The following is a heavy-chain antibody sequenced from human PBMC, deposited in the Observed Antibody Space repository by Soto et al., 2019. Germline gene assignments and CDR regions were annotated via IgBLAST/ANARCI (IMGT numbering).Heavy chain of an antibody. CDR3: TRAVVRGVDSIYSYHSMDI. D-gene: IGHD3-10*02. J-gene: IGHJ6*02. CDR1: GYTFSNFA. Sequence: ASVKVSCKASGYTFSNFAMHWVRQAPGQRLEWMGWINPGNGNTKYSQTFQGRVTITRDTFASTAYLALSSLRSEETAVNYCTRAVVRGVDSIYSYHSMDIWSQGTT. CDR2: INPGNGNT. V-gene: IGHV1-3*01.